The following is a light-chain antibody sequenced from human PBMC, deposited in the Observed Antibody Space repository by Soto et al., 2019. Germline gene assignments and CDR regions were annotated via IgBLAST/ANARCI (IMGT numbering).Light chain of an antibody. Sequence: EIVLTQSPGTLSLSLGEGATVSCRVSQSINSKSLVWYQRKFDQAHRLLIYNTSTRATGIPDRFSGSASGTDFTLSISGLAPEDFAEYYCQHYGGSFIFGHGTKVDIK. CDR2: NTS. CDR3: QHYGGSFI. V-gene: IGKV3-20*01. J-gene: IGKJ3*01. CDR1: QSINSKS.